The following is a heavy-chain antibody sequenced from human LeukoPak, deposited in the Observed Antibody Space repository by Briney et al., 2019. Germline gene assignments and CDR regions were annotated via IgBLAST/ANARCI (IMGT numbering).Heavy chain of an antibody. V-gene: IGHV3-23*01. Sequence: PRGSLTPSCLVAGLSSTNLATNWVRPPAGSVLEWVCSIRASGGNTYYGDSVNGRVTISRDNSMDTLYLHIDGLRVEDTATYFCAKSGSGGYHYYYYHIDVWGKGTTVTVSS. J-gene: IGHJ6*03. CDR3: AKSGSGGYHYYYYHIDV. CDR2: IRASGGNT. CDR1: GLSSTNLA. D-gene: IGHD1-26*01.